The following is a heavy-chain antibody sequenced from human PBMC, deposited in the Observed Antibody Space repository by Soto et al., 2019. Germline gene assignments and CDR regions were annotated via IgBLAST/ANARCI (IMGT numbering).Heavy chain of an antibody. CDR3: ARSVFP. CDR2: IYHSGST. V-gene: IGHV4-30-2*01. Sequence: ASETLSLTCTVSGGSITSGGYCWTWIRQHPVKGLEWIGEIYHSGSTNYNPSLKSRVTISVDKSKNQFSLKLSSVTAADTAVYYCARSVFPWGQGTLVT. J-gene: IGHJ5*02. CDR1: GGSITSGGYC.